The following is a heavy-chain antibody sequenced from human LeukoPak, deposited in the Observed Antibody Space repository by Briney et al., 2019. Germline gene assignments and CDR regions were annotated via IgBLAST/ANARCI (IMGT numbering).Heavy chain of an antibody. D-gene: IGHD2-2*01. J-gene: IGHJ5*02. CDR3: ARNGIYQLHWVWFDP. Sequence: GGSLRLSCAASGFTFSSYAMSWVRQAPGKGLEWVSAISGSGGSTYYAGSVKGRFTISRDNSKNTLYLQMNSLRVEDTAVYYCARNGIYQLHWVWFDPWGQGTLVTVSS. CDR2: ISGSGGST. V-gene: IGHV3-23*01. CDR1: GFTFSSYA.